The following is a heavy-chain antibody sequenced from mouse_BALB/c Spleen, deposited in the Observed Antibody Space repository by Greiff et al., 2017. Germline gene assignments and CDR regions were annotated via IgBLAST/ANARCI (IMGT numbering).Heavy chain of an antibody. CDR1: GYTFSSYW. CDR3: ARYRYDEAGFAY. CDR2: ILPGSGST. J-gene: IGHJ3*01. D-gene: IGHD2-14*01. V-gene: IGHV1-9*01. Sequence: VQLQESGAELMKPGASVKISCKATGYTFSSYWIEWVKQRPGHGLEWIGEILPGSGSTNYNEKFKGKATFTADTSSNTAYMQLSSLTSEDSAVYYCARYRYDEAGFAYWGQGTLVTVSA.